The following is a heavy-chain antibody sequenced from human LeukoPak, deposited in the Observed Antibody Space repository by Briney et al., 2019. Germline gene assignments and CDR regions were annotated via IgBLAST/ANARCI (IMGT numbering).Heavy chain of an antibody. CDR2: IYSGGGT. D-gene: IGHD6-13*01. CDR1: GFTVSSNY. Sequence: GGSLRLSCAASGFTVSSNYMSWVRQAPGKGLEWVSVIYSGGGTYYADSVKGRFTISRDNSKNTLYLQMNSLRAEDTAVYYCAKDSRGGPDYLAAAGYYYGMDVWGQGTTVTVSS. J-gene: IGHJ6*02. CDR3: AKDSRGGPDYLAAAGYYYGMDV. V-gene: IGHV3-53*01.